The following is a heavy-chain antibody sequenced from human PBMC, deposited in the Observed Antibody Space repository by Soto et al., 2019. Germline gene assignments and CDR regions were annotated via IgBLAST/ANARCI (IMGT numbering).Heavy chain of an antibody. Sequence: EVQLVESGGVVVQPGGSLRLSCAASGFTFDDYTMHWVRQAPGKGLEWVSLISWDGGSTYYADSVKGRFTISRDNSKNSRCLQVNSLRSEDTALYYSAKGWSVVPAAFRYKYGLHDAFDISGQGTMVAVYS. CDR3: AKGWSVVPAAFRYKYGLHDAFDI. D-gene: IGHD2-2*01. CDR2: ISWDGGST. CDR1: GFTFDDYT. J-gene: IGHJ3*02. V-gene: IGHV3-43*01.